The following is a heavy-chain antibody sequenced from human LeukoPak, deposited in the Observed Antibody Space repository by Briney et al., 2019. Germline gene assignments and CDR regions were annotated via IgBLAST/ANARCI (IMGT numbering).Heavy chain of an antibody. CDR1: GFDVNDNF. Sequence: GGSLRLSCVASGFDVNDNFMIWVRQAPGQGLEWISIIYASGGAYHAESVKGRFSAFRDTSKNTVFLQMNNLRAGDTAMYYCVRRHDYWGQGTLVTASS. J-gene: IGHJ4*02. CDR2: IYASGGA. V-gene: IGHV3-53*01. CDR3: VRRHDY.